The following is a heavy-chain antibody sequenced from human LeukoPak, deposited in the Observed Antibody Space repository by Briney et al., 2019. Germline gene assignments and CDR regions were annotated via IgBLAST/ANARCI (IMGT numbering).Heavy chain of an antibody. Sequence: ASVKVSCKASGYTFTSYGISWVRQAPGQGLEWMGWISAYNGNTNYAQKLQGRVTITADESTSTAYMELSSLRSEDTAVYYCARARSGYSYILDYWGQGALVTVSS. V-gene: IGHV1-18*01. CDR2: ISAYNGNT. CDR3: ARARSGYSYILDY. D-gene: IGHD5-18*01. CDR1: GYTFTSYG. J-gene: IGHJ4*02.